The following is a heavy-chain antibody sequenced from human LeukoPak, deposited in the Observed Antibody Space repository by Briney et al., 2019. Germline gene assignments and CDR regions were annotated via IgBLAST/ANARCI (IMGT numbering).Heavy chain of an antibody. CDR3: ARVGGTNYYYYGMDV. J-gene: IGHJ6*02. V-gene: IGHV4-59*01. CDR1: GGSISNYY. CDR2: IYYSGST. D-gene: IGHD1-26*01. Sequence: ASETLSLTCTVSGGSISNYYWSWIRQPPGKGLEWIGYIYYSGSTNYNPSLKSRVTISVDTSKNQFSLKLSSVTAADTAVYYCARVGGTNYYYYGMDVWGQGTTVTVSS.